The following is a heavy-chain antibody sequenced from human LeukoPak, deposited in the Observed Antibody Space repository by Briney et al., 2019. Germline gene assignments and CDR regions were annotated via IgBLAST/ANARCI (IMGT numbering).Heavy chain of an antibody. D-gene: IGHD6-13*01. J-gene: IGHJ3*02. CDR2: INYSGKT. V-gene: IGHV4-39*07. CDR3: ARAGIGNSWYTTLDI. Sequence: PSETLSLTCSISDDSITGSNYYWGWIRQPPGKGLEWLGAINYSGKTFYKASLKSRVTILVDPSKNQFSLKLTSLTAADTAVYYCARAGIGNSWYTTLDIWGYGTLITVSS. CDR1: DDSITGSNYY.